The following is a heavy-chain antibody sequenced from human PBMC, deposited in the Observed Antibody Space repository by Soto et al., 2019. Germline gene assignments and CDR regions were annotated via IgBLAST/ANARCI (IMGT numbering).Heavy chain of an antibody. CDR1: GFTLSNYC. J-gene: IGHJ4*02. D-gene: IGHD2-21*02. CDR3: ATDPVAVTGSFIDS. Sequence: GGSLRLSCAASGFTLSNYCMTCVRQAPGKGLEWLSVISYDGRETHYADSVEGRFIISRDSSKKTAYLQMNSLRGDDTAVYFCATDPVAVTGSFIDSWGQGTLVTVSS. V-gene: IGHV3-30*03. CDR2: ISYDGRET.